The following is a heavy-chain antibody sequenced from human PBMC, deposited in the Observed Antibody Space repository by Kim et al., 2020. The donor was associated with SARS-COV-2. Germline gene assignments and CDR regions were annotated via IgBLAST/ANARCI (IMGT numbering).Heavy chain of an antibody. CDR2: INTDGCTT. CDR1: GFTFSTYS. V-gene: IGHV3-74*01. CDR3: TRDKPFDY. Sequence: GGSLRLSCAASGFTFSTYSMHWVRQAPGEGLVWVSPINTDGCTTNYADSVKGRFTVSRDNSKNTLYLQMNSLRVEDTAVYFCTRDKPFDYWVQDTLVTVS. J-gene: IGHJ4*02.